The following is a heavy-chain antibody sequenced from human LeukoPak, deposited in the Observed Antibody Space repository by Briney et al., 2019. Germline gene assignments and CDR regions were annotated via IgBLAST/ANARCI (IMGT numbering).Heavy chain of an antibody. CDR1: GYTFTGYY. J-gene: IGHJ6*02. V-gene: IGHV1-2*04. CDR3: ARDVPYYDFWSGYFGSNGGYGMDV. D-gene: IGHD3-3*01. CDR2: INPNSGGT. Sequence: ASVKVSCKTSGYTFTGYYMHWVRQAPGQGLEWMGWINPNSGGTNYAQKFQGWVTMTRDTSISTAYMELSRLRSDDTAVYYCARDVPYYDFWSGYFGSNGGYGMDVWGQGTTVTVS.